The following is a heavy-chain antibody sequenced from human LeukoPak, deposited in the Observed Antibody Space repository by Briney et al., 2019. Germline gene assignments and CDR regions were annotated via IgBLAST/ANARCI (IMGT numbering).Heavy chain of an antibody. Sequence: ASVKVSCKASGYTFTSYGISWVGQARGQGGEGMGWISAYNGNTNYEQKLQGRVTMTPDTSTSTAYMELRSLRSDDTAVYYCARGNKRRFLEWLPVDYWGQGTLVTVSS. CDR3: ARGNKRRFLEWLPVDY. V-gene: IGHV1-18*01. CDR1: GYTFTSYG. CDR2: ISAYNGNT. D-gene: IGHD3-3*01. J-gene: IGHJ4*02.